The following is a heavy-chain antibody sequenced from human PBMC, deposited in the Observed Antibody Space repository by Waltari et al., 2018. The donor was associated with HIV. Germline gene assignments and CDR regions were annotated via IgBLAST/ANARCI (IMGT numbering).Heavy chain of an antibody. CDR1: GYTFADND. V-gene: IGHV1-8*01. CDR2: MNLDSGDA. J-gene: IGHJ4*02. D-gene: IGHD3-3*01. Sequence: QGRLVQSGAEVREPGASVKVSCKALGYTFADNDINWIRRASGRGLEWLGWMNLDSGDAGFGQRFQGRLNMTRDTSAETVYLELFKLESQDTAFYYCSLGRRGALFGDDWGQGTLVTVSS. CDR3: SLGRRGALFGDD.